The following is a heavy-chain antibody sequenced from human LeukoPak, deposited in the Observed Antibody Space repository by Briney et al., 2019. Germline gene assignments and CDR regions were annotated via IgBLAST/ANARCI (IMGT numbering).Heavy chain of an antibody. CDR2: FDPEDGET. J-gene: IGHJ6*03. V-gene: IGHV1-24*01. D-gene: IGHD2/OR15-2a*01. CDR3: ATGGVQGQSTLLGGYYYYYYMDD. CDR1: RYTLTELS. Sequence: ASVKVSCKVSRYTLTELSMHWVRQAPGKGLEWMGGFDPEDGETIYAQKFQGRVTMTEDTSTDTAYMELSSLRSEDTAVYYCATGGVQGQSTLLGGYYYYYYMDDWGKGTTVTVSS.